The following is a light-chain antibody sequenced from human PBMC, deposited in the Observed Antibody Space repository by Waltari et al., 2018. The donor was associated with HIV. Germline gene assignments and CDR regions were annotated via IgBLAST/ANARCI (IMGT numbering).Light chain of an antibody. J-gene: IGLJ3*02. CDR1: TANIGTNT. CDR3: ALWDASLDGWV. CDR2: SDN. V-gene: IGLV1-44*01. Sequence: QSLLTQPPSASGTPGQRVTISCSGGTANIGTNTVNWYKQLPGTAPTLLSFSDNLRHSGVSARFSGSKSGTSASLAISGLRSDDEAKFICALWDASLDGWVFGGGTQLTVL.